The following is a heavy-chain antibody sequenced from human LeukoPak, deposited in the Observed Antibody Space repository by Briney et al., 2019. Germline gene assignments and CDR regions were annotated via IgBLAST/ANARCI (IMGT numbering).Heavy chain of an antibody. V-gene: IGHV3-7*01. D-gene: IGHD3-9*01. CDR3: ARMSGKDILTGYWMDV. CDR1: GFTFSSYW. Sequence: GGSLRLSCAASGFTFSSYWMSWVRQAPGKGLEWVANIKQDGSEKCYVDSVKGRFTISRDNAKNSLYLQMNSLRAEDTAVYYCARMSGKDILTGYWMDVWGQGTTVTVSS. CDR2: IKQDGSEK. J-gene: IGHJ6*02.